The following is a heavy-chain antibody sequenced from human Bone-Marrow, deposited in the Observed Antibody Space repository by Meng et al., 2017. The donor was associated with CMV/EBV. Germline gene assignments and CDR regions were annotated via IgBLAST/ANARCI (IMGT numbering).Heavy chain of an antibody. CDR1: GYNFASYW. CDR3: ARGGLVRGVVLPKWFDP. CDR2: IYPGDSKT. J-gene: IGHJ5*02. Sequence: GKSLKISCKGSGYNFASYWIAWLRQRPGQGLEWVGIIYPGDSKTNYSPSLQGRVTITADKSPKLAYLQWNSLTTSDTAVDYCARGGLVRGVVLPKWFDPWGHGTLVTVAS. D-gene: IGHD3-10*01. V-gene: IGHV5-51*01.